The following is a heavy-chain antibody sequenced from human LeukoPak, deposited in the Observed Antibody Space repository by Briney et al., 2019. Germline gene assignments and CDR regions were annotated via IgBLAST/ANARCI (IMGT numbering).Heavy chain of an antibody. Sequence: GGSLRLSCAASGFTFSSYGMHWVRQAPGKGLEWVAVMSFDGSHTYYADSVKGRFTISRDNSKSTLYLQMNSLRAEDTAVYYCAKERVDWRYFDYWGQGTLVTVSS. CDR2: MSFDGSHT. D-gene: IGHD3-9*01. J-gene: IGHJ4*02. CDR1: GFTFSSYG. CDR3: AKERVDWRYFDY. V-gene: IGHV3-30*18.